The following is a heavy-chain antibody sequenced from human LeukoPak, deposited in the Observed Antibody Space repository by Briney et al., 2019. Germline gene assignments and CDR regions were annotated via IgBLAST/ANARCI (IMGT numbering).Heavy chain of an antibody. CDR3: AKTRVRYSNYAGFDY. D-gene: IGHD4-11*01. J-gene: IGHJ4*02. Sequence: GGSLRLSCAASGFTFSSYAMSWVRQAPGKGLEWVSAISGSGGSTYYADSVKGRFTISRDNSKNTLYLQMNSLRAEDTAVYYCAKTRVRYSNYAGFDYWGQGTLVTVSS. V-gene: IGHV3-23*01. CDR2: ISGSGGST. CDR1: GFTFSSYA.